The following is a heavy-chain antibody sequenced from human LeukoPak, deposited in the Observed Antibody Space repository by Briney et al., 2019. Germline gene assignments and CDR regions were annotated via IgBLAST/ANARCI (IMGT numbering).Heavy chain of an antibody. D-gene: IGHD4-11*01. V-gene: IGHV3-53*01. Sequence: QPGGSLRLSCAASGFTVSSNYMNWVRQAPGKGLEWVSVIYSSGSTYYADSVKGRFTISRDNSKNTLYLQMNSLRAEDTAVYYCAKADYSTTYFDYWGQGTLVTVSS. J-gene: IGHJ4*02. CDR1: GFTVSSNY. CDR3: AKADYSTTYFDY. CDR2: IYSSGST.